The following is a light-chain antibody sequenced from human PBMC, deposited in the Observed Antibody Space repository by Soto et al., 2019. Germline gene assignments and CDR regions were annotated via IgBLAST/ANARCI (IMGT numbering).Light chain of an antibody. CDR2: AAS. J-gene: IGKJ1*01. V-gene: IGKV1-27*01. CDR3: LKYNSAPWT. Sequence: DIQMTQSPSSLSASVGDRVTITCRESQGVSNYLAWYQQKPGKVPKLLIYAASTLQSGVPSRFSGSGSGTDFTLTISNLQPEDVATYYCLKYNSAPWTFGQGTKVEIK. CDR1: QGVSNY.